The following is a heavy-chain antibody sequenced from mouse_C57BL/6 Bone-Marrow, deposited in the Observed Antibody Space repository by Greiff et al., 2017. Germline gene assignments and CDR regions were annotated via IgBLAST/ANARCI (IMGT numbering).Heavy chain of an antibody. J-gene: IGHJ3*01. CDR1: GYTFTSYW. CDR2: IDPSDSYT. D-gene: IGHD1-1*01. CDR3: AREDYYYGSSSWFAY. Sequence: QVQLQQPGAELVMPGASVKLSCKASGYTFTSYWMHWVKQRPGQGLEWIGEIDPSDSYTNYNQKFKGKSTLTVDKSSSTAYMQLSSLTSEDSAVYYCAREDYYYGSSSWFAYWGQGTLVNVSA. V-gene: IGHV1-69*01.